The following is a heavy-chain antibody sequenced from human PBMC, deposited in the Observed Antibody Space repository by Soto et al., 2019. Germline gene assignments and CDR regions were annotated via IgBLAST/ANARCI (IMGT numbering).Heavy chain of an antibody. Sequence: TGGSLRLSCAASGFTFDDYAMHWVRQAPGKGLEWVSGISWNSGSIGYADSVKGRFTISRDNAKNSLYLQMNSLRAEDTALYYCAKDISHWASRPAWGQGTLVTVSS. J-gene: IGHJ5*02. CDR3: AKDISHWASRPA. CDR2: ISWNSGSI. V-gene: IGHV3-9*01. CDR1: GFTFDDYA. D-gene: IGHD7-27*01.